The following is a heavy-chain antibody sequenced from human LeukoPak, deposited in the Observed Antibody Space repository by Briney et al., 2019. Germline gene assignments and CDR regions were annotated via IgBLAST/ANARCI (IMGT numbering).Heavy chain of an antibody. D-gene: IGHD2-15*01. V-gene: IGHV3-23*01. CDR1: GFTFSSYD. Sequence: GGSLRLSCAASGFTFSSYDMTWVRQTPGKGLEWVSLISRSGGTTYYADSVKGRVTISRDNSKNTLYLQMNSLRAKDTAEYYSAKRGGTKSVYYYYYMDVWGKGTTVTVSS. CDR3: AKRGGTKSVYYYYYMDV. J-gene: IGHJ6*03. CDR2: ISRSGGTT.